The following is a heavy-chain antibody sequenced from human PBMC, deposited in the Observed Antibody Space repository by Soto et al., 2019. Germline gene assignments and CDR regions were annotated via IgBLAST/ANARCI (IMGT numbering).Heavy chain of an antibody. D-gene: IGHD2-15*01. V-gene: IGHV2-26*01. J-gene: IGHJ4*02. Sequence: SGPTLVNPTETLTLTCSVSGFSLSSASVGVSWIRQPPGKALEWLAHIFSNDERAYSTSLKSRLTISKDTSKNQVVLTMTNMDPVDTATYYCARTCSGGSCYVDYWGQGTLVTVSS. CDR2: IFSNDER. CDR3: ARTCSGGSCYVDY. CDR1: GFSLSSASVG.